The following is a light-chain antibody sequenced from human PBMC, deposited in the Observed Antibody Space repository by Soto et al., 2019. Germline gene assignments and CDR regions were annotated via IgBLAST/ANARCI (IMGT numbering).Light chain of an antibody. V-gene: IGKV1-5*03. J-gene: IGKJ1*01. CDR3: QQYNSYSPT. CDR2: NAP. Sequence: DIQMTQSPSTLSASVGVRVTITCRASQSISTWLAWYQQEPWKAPKLMIHNAPRLQNGVPSSFSGSGSGTDFTLTISSLHPDDFATYYCQQYNSYSPTFGQGTRVEIK. CDR1: QSISTW.